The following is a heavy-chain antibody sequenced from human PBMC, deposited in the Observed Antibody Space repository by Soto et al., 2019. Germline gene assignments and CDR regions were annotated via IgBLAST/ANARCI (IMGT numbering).Heavy chain of an antibody. D-gene: IGHD3-10*01. Sequence: PSETLSLTCTVSGGSINTNYWSWIRQPPGKGLEWIGYIYYIGSTNYNPSLKSRVTISVDTSKNQFSLKLSSVTAADTAVYYCARGGFGSGSSPAPDYWGQGTLVTVSS. CDR2: IYYIGST. CDR1: GGSINTNY. J-gene: IGHJ4*02. CDR3: ARGGFGSGSSPAPDY. V-gene: IGHV4-59*01.